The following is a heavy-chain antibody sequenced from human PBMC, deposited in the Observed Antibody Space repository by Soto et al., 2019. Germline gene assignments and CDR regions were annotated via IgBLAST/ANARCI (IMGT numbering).Heavy chain of an antibody. CDR3: ARDYCSGGSCYFRSNYNYYYGMDV. CDR2: ISGYNGNT. D-gene: IGHD2-15*01. CDR1: GYTFTDYG. Sequence: GASVKVSCKASGYTFTDYGISWVRQAPGQGLERMGWISGYNGNTNYAQNLQGRVTMTIDTSTSTAYMELRSLRSDDTAVYYCARDYCSGGSCYFRSNYNYYYGMDVWGQGTTVTVSS. J-gene: IGHJ6*02. V-gene: IGHV1-18*01.